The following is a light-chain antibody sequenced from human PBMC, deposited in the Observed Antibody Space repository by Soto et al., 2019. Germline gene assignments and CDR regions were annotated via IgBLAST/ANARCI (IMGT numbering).Light chain of an antibody. Sequence: QSALTQPPSVSGSPGQSVTISCTGTSSDVGSYNRVSWYQQPPGIAPKLMIYEVSNRPSGVPDRFSGSKSGNTASLTISGLQAEDEADYYCSLYTSSSTVVFGGGTKLTVL. V-gene: IGLV2-18*01. CDR1: SSDVGSYNR. J-gene: IGLJ2*01. CDR2: EVS. CDR3: SLYTSSSTVV.